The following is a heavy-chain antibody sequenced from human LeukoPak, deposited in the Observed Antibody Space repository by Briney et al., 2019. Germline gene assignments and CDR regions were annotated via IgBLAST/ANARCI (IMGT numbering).Heavy chain of an antibody. Sequence: ASVKVSCKASGYTLGNYYMHWVRQAPGQGLEWMGIINPRGDSTTYAQKFQGRVTMTKDTSTSTAYMELSSLISEDTAVYYCAREHSSSCRDNWGPGTLVTVSS. CDR2: INPRGDST. V-gene: IGHV1-46*01. CDR3: AREHSSSCRDN. D-gene: IGHD6-13*01. CDR1: GYTLGNYY. J-gene: IGHJ4*02.